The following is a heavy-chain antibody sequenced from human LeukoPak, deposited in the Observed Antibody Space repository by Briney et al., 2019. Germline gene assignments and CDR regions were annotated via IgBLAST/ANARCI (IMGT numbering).Heavy chain of an antibody. V-gene: IGHV4-34*01. Sequence: PSETLSLTCAVYGWSFSGYYWSWIRQPPGKGLEWMGEINHSGSTKYNPSLKSRVTISVDTSKSKCSLKMSSVTAAETAVYCCARGRQQLVLGYYYYYMDVWGKGTTVTVSS. CDR1: GWSFSGYY. CDR3: ARGRQQLVLGYYYYYMDV. CDR2: INHSGST. D-gene: IGHD6-13*01. J-gene: IGHJ6*03.